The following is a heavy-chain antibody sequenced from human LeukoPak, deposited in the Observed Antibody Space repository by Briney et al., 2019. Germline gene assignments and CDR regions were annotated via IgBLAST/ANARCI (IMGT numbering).Heavy chain of an antibody. CDR2: VKATGDNT. V-gene: IGHV3-23*01. D-gene: IGHD2-15*01. Sequence: PGGSLRLSCAASGFTFSSYAMGWVRQAPGKRLEWVSSVKATGDNTYYADSVKGRFTISRDNSKNTLYLQMNSLRGEDTAIYYCTQESATGSRYSFDYWGQGTLVTVSS. J-gene: IGHJ4*02. CDR1: GFTFSSYA. CDR3: TQESATGSRYSFDY.